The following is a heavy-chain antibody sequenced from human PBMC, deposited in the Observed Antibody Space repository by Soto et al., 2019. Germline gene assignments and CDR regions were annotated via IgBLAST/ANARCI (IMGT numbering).Heavy chain of an antibody. CDR1: GFTFSSYD. CDR3: ARAMVRGSDYYYYGMDV. D-gene: IGHD3-10*01. V-gene: IGHV3-13*01. Sequence: GSLRLSCAASGFTFSSYDMHWVRQATGKGLEWVSAIGTAGDTYYPGSVKGRFTISRENAKNSLYLQMNSLRAGDTAVYYCARAMVRGSDYYYYGMDVWGQGTTVTVSS. CDR2: IGTAGDT. J-gene: IGHJ6*02.